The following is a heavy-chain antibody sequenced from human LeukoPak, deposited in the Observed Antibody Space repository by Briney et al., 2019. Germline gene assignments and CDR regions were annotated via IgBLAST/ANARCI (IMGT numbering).Heavy chain of an antibody. CDR3: AKHYYDSSGYYYQYFQH. CDR2: ISGSGGST. D-gene: IGHD3-22*01. Sequence: GGSLRLSCAASGFTVSSNYMSWVRQAPGKGPEWVSAISGSGGSTYYADSVKGRFTISRDNSKNTLYLQMNSLRAEDTAVYYCAKHYYDSSGYYYQYFQHWGQGTLVTASS. V-gene: IGHV3-23*01. CDR1: GFTVSSNY. J-gene: IGHJ1*01.